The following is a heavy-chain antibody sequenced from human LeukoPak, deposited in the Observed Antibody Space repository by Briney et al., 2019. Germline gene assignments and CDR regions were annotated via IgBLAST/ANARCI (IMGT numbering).Heavy chain of an antibody. V-gene: IGHV3-23*01. CDR2: ISGSGGST. Sequence: GGSLRLSCAASGFTFSSNNMNWVRQAPGKGLEWVSAISGSGGSTYYADSVKGRFTISRDNSKNTLYLQMNSLRAEDTAVYYCAKVEYYYDSSGYYPDAFDIWGQGTMVTVSS. D-gene: IGHD3-22*01. J-gene: IGHJ3*02. CDR1: GFTFSSNN. CDR3: AKVEYYYDSSGYYPDAFDI.